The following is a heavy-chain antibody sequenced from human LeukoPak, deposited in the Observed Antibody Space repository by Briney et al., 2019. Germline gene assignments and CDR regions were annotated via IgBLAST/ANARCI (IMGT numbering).Heavy chain of an antibody. CDR2: IKQDGSEK. Sequence: GGSLRLSCAASGFTFNSYTMNWVRQAPGKGLEWVANIKQDGSEKYYVDSVKGRFTISRDNAKNSLYLQMNSLRAEDTAVYYCARVDYYYYYYMDVWGKGTTVTVSS. V-gene: IGHV3-7*01. J-gene: IGHJ6*03. CDR3: ARVDYYYYYYMDV. CDR1: GFTFNSYT.